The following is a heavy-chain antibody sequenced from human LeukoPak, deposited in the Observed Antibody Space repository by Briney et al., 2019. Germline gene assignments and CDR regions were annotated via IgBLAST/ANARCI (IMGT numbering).Heavy chain of an antibody. D-gene: IGHD3-9*01. J-gene: IGHJ4*02. CDR2: ISYDGSNK. CDR3: ASGVRYFDWLLYALGDY. V-gene: IGHV3-30*03. Sequence: GGSLRLSCAASGFTFSSYGMHWVRQAPGKGLEWGAVISYDGSNKYYADSVKGRFTISRDNSKNTLYLQMNSLRAEDTAVYYCASGVRYFDWLLYALGDYWGQGTLVTVSS. CDR1: GFTFSSYG.